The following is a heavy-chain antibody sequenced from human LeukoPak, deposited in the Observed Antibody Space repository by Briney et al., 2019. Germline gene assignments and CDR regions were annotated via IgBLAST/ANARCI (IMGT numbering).Heavy chain of an antibody. V-gene: IGHV3-30-3*01. CDR1: GFTFSSYA. J-gene: IGHJ6*02. CDR3: ASRLGYYDSSGYYYVPYYYYGKDV. D-gene: IGHD3-22*01. Sequence: GGSLRLSCAASGFTFSSYAMHWVRQAPGKGLEGVAVISYDGSNKYYADSVKGRFTISRDNSKNTLYLQMNSLRAEDTAVYYCASRLGYYDSSGYYYVPYYYYGKDVWGQGTTVTVSS. CDR2: ISYDGSNK.